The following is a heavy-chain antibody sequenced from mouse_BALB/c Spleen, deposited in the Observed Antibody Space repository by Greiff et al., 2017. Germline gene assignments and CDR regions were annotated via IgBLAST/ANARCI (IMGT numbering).Heavy chain of an antibody. J-gene: IGHJ4*01. CDR2: IYPGNGDT. Sequence: QVQLQQPGAELVKPGASVKMSCKASGYTFTSYNMHWVKQTPGQGLEWIGAIYPGNGDTSYNKKFKGKATLTADKSSSTAYMQLSSLTSEDSAVYYCARFRYYGSSYDYAMDYWGQGTSVTVSS. CDR1: GYTFTSYN. CDR3: ARFRYYGSSYDYAMDY. V-gene: IGHV1-12*01. D-gene: IGHD1-1*01.